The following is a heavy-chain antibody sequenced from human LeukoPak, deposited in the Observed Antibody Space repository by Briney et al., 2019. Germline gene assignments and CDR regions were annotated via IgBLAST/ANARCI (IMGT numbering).Heavy chain of an antibody. CDR3: ARGAATGFDL. J-gene: IGHJ4*02. CDR2: IGTFGDT. Sequence: GGSLRLSCAASGFTFSTYDIHWVRQDTGKGLEWVSSIGTFGDTYHIDSVKGRFTISRENAGNSLYLQMNNLRVEDTAVYYCARGAATGFDLWGQGILVIVSS. D-gene: IGHD1-14*01. V-gene: IGHV3-13*01. CDR1: GFTFSTYD.